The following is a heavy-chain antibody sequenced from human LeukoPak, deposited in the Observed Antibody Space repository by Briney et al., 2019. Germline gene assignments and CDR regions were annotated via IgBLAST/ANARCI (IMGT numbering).Heavy chain of an antibody. D-gene: IGHD3-10*01. CDR1: GDSISSDHYY. CDR2: IYYSGST. V-gene: IGHV4-61*10. Sequence: SKTLSLTCTVSGDSISSDHYYWGWIRQPAGKGLEWIGYIYYSGSTNYNPSLKSRVTISVDTSKNQFSLKLSSVTAADTAVYYCARSGGAHYGDAFDIWGQGTMVTVST. J-gene: IGHJ3*02. CDR3: ARSGGAHYGDAFDI.